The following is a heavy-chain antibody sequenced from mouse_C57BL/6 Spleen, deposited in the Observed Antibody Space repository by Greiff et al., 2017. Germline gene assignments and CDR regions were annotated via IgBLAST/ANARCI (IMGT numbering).Heavy chain of an antibody. D-gene: IGHD2-2*01. CDR2: IWGGGST. J-gene: IGHJ4*01. Sequence: VKLVESGPGLVAPSQSLSITCTVSGFSLTSYGVDWVRQPPGKGLEWLGVIWGGGSTNYNSALMSRLSISKDNSKSQVFLKMNSLQTDDTAMYYCAKHARDGYDEGARDYWGQGTSVTVSS. V-gene: IGHV2-9*01. CDR3: AKHARDGYDEGARDY. CDR1: GFSLTSYG.